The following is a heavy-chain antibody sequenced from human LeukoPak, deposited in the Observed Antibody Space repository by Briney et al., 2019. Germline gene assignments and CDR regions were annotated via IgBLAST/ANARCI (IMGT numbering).Heavy chain of an antibody. J-gene: IGHJ4*02. Sequence: GGSLRLSFAASAFTFSNYGMSWFRQAPGKGLDWVANIKEDGSEINYVDSVKGRFTISRDNAKNSLYLQMNSLRVDDTAVYYCARDRGYSTFDYWGQGTLVTVSS. CDR3: ARDRGYSTFDY. V-gene: IGHV3-7*01. CDR2: IKEDGSEI. CDR1: AFTFSNYG. D-gene: IGHD4-23*01.